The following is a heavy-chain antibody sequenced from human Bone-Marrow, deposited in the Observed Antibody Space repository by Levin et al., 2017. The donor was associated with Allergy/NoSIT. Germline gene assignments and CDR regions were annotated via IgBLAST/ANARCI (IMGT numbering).Heavy chain of an antibody. Sequence: GGSLRLSCAASGFTFSSYGMHWVRQAPGKGLEWVAVIWYDGSNKYYADSVKGRFTISRDNSKNTLYLQMNSLRAEDTAVYYCARARALYDYIWGSYREGIDYWGQGTLVTVSS. CDR1: GFTFSSYG. J-gene: IGHJ4*02. V-gene: IGHV3-33*01. D-gene: IGHD3-16*02. CDR3: ARARALYDYIWGSYREGIDY. CDR2: IWYDGSNK.